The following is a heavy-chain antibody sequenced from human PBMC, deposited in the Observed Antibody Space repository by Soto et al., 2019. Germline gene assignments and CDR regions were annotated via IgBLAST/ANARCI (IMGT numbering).Heavy chain of an antibody. CDR2: NNPSGGST. Sequence: QVQVAQSGAEVKRPGASVKVSCWASGYPFTNFYIHWVRQAPGQGLEWMGINNPSGGSTAYAQKFLGRVTMTRDTSTSTVYMEVSSLRSEDTAVYYCARADYSGSSGYHLDYWGQGTLVTVSS. CDR3: ARADYSGSSGYHLDY. CDR1: GYPFTNFY. V-gene: IGHV1-46*01. D-gene: IGHD3-22*01. J-gene: IGHJ4*02.